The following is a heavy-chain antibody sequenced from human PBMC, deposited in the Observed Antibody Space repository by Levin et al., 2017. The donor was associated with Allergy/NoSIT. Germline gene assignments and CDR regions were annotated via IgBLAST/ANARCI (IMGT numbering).Heavy chain of an antibody. D-gene: IGHD2-15*01. CDR3: AKRGYCSGNTCQSHDAIDV. Sequence: GESLKISCAASGFTFSSFGIHWVRQAPGKGLEWVALIVFDGNDQYYADSVKGRFTISRDNSKNTLYLQMSSLRENDTAIYYCAKRGYCSGNTCQSHDAIDVWGQGTLVIVSS. CDR1: GFTFSSFG. CDR2: IVFDGNDQ. J-gene: IGHJ3*01. V-gene: IGHV3-30*02.